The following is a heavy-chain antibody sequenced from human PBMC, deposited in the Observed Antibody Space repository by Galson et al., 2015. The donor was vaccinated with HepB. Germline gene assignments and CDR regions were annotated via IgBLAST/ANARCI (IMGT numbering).Heavy chain of an antibody. D-gene: IGHD3-16*01. CDR3: ARIDNYGYVRY. J-gene: IGHJ4*02. Sequence: SLRLSCAASGFTFSSYWMSWVRQAPGKGLEWVAVIKEDGSEKYYVDSVKGRFTISRDNAKGSLYLQMNSLRAEDTAVYYCARIDNYGYVRYWGQGTLVTVSS. CDR2: IKEDGSEK. V-gene: IGHV3-7*03. CDR1: GFTFSSYW.